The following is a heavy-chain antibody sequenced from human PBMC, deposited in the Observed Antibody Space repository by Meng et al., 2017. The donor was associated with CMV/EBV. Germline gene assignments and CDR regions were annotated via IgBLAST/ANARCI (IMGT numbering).Heavy chain of an antibody. CDR1: GGSTSRYY. CDR3: AREIVVVPAAIDNWFDP. D-gene: IGHD2-2*02. Sequence: GPLQRWGPGLVKPSETLSLTCTVSGGSTSRYYWSWIRQPAGKGLEWIGRIYTSGSTNYNPSLKSRVTMSVDTSKNQFSLKLSSVTAADTAVYYCAREIVVVPAAIDNWFDPWGQGTLVTVSS. CDR2: IYTSGST. V-gene: IGHV4-4*07. J-gene: IGHJ5*02.